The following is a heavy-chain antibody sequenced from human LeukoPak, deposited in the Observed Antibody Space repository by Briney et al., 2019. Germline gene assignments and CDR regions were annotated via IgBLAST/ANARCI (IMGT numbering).Heavy chain of an antibody. CDR3: ARASLIGYYYYGLDV. Sequence: SETLSLTCTVSGGSISSYYWSWIRQPPGKGLEWIGYIYYSGSTNYNPSLKSRVTMSVDTSKSQFSLNLSSVTAADTALYYCARASLIGYYYYGLDVWGQGTTVTVSS. CDR1: GGSISSYY. J-gene: IGHJ6*02. V-gene: IGHV4-59*08. CDR2: IYYSGST. D-gene: IGHD3-9*01.